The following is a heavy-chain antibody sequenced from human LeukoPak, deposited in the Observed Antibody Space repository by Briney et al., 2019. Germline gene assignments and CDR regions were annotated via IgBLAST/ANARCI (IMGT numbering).Heavy chain of an antibody. V-gene: IGHV4-59*11. Sequence: SETLSLTCTVSGGSINSHYWSWIRQPPGKTLEWMGYVYYDGSTNYNPSVKTRVTMSVDTSRNQFSLKLSSATAADTALYYCASSSWYGRVDYWGQGTLVTVSS. CDR3: ASSSWYGRVDY. CDR2: VYYDGST. D-gene: IGHD6-13*01. J-gene: IGHJ4*02. CDR1: GGSINSHY.